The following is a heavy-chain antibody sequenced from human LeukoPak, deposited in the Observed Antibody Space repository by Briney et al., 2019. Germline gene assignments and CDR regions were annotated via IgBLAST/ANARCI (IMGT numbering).Heavy chain of an antibody. J-gene: IGHJ4*02. Sequence: GGSLRLSCAASGFTFSSSAMSWVRQVPGKGLEWVSGISASGGSTSYADSVRGRFTISRDNSKNTLYVQMNSLRAEDTAVYYCAKDSRWGYSYGKPSFDYWGQGTLVTVSS. CDR3: AKDSRWGYSYGKPSFDY. CDR2: ISASGGST. V-gene: IGHV3-23*01. CDR1: GFTFSSSA. D-gene: IGHD5-18*01.